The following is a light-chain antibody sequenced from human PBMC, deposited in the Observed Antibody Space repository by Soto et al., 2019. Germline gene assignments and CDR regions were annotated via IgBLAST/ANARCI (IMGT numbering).Light chain of an antibody. CDR2: DAS. V-gene: IGKV1-5*01. CDR3: QQYISYSYT. J-gene: IGKJ2*01. CDR1: QTTNTW. Sequence: GDRVTITCRASQTTNTWLAWYQQKPGTAPKLLIYDASSLEGGVPSRFSASGSGTEFTLTISSLQPDDLATYYCQQYISYSYTFGQGTKVEIK.